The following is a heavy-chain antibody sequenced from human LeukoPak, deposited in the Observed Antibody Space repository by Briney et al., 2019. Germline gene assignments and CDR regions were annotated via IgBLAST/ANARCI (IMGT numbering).Heavy chain of an antibody. CDR1: GGSISSYY. CDR2: IYYSGST. D-gene: IGHD6-19*01. J-gene: IGHJ5*02. CDR3: ARAVVVADSWFDP. Sequence: SETLSLTCTVSGGSISSYYWSWIRQPPGKGLELIGYIYYSGSTNYNPSLKSRVTISVDTSKNQFSLKLSSVTAADTAVYYCARAVVVADSWFDPWGQGTLVTVSS. V-gene: IGHV4-59*08.